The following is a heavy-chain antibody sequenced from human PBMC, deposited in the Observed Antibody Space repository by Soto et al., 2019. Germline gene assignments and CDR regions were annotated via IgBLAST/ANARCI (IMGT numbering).Heavy chain of an antibody. CDR2: ISGSGGST. V-gene: IGHV3-23*01. CDR1: GFTFSSYA. J-gene: IGHJ6*02. CDR3: AKDHEPILPRNYCMEV. Sequence: GGSLRLSCAASGFTFSSYAMSWVRQAPGKGLEWVSAISGSGGSTYYADSVKGRFTISRDNSKNTLYLQMNSLSAEDTAGDNCAKDHEPILPRNYCMEVWGQGTTVTVSS.